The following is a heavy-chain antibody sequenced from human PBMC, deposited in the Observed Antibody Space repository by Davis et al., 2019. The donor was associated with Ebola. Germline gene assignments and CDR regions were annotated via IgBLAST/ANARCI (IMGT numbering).Heavy chain of an antibody. Sequence: ASVKVSCKASGYTFTSYYMHWVRQAPGQGLKWMGWISAYNGNTNYAQKLQGRVTMTTDTSTSTAYMELRSLRSDDTAVYYCARGDMTTVTFDYWGQGTLVTVSS. CDR3: ARGDMTTVTFDY. J-gene: IGHJ4*02. D-gene: IGHD4-11*01. CDR1: GYTFTSYY. CDR2: ISAYNGNT. V-gene: IGHV1-18*04.